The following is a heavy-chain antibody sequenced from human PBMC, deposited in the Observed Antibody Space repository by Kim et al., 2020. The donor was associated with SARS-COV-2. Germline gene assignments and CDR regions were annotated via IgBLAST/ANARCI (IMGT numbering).Heavy chain of an antibody. V-gene: IGHV3-48*03. D-gene: IGHD2-2*01. CDR1: GFTFSTYE. Sequence: GGSLRLSCAASGFTFSTYEMNWVRQAPGKGLEWISYISTSGSTIYYADSVKGRFTISRDNAKSSLSLQMKSLRAEDTAVYYCARSLYCSSTSCFYGMDV. J-gene: IGHJ6*01. CDR2: ISTSGSTI. CDR3: ARSLYCSSTSCFYGMDV.